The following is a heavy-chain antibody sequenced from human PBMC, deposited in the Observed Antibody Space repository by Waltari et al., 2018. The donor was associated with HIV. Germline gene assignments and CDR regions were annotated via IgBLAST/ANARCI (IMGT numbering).Heavy chain of an antibody. D-gene: IGHD1-1*01. J-gene: IGHJ4*02. CDR2: IRDSGDIT. CDR3: ARHWDY. V-gene: IGHV3-23*04. Sequence: EAQVVESGGGLVQPGGSLRLSCAASGFTFSSYAMTWVRQAPGKGLEWVSTIRDSGDITYYAESVKGRFTISRDNSKNTLYLQRNNLRAEDTALYFWARHWDYWGQGTLVTVSS. CDR1: GFTFSSYA.